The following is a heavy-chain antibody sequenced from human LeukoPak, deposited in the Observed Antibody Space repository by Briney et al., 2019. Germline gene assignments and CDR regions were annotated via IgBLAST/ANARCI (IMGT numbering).Heavy chain of an antibody. V-gene: IGHV3-30*04. Sequence: GGSLRLSCAASGFTFSSYAMHWVRQAPGKGLEWVAVISYDGSNKYYADSVKGRFTISRDNSKNTLYLQMNSLRAEDTAVYYCARGSRLREQLVPYYGMDVWGQGTTVTVSS. CDR3: ARGSRLREQLVPYYGMDV. CDR2: ISYDGSNK. CDR1: GFTFSSYA. J-gene: IGHJ6*02. D-gene: IGHD6-13*01.